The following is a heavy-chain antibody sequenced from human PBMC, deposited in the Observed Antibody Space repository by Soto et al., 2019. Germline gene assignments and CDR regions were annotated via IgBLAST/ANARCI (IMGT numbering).Heavy chain of an antibody. J-gene: IGHJ4*02. CDR2: IYWDDDK. CDR3: AHRRREIGDYLWGNYRYSFDY. V-gene: IGHV2-5*02. Sequence: QITLKESGPTLVKPTQTLTLTCTFSGFSLSTSGVGVGWIRQPPGKALEWLALIYWDDDKRYSPSLKTRLTIPRDTSKNQVVLTMTNMDPVDTATYYCAHRRREIGDYLWGNYRYSFDYWGQGTLVTVSS. CDR1: GFSLSTSGVG. D-gene: IGHD3-16*02.